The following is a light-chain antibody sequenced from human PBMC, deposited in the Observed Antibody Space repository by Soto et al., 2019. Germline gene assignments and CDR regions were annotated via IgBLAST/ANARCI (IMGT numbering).Light chain of an antibody. CDR1: QSLVYSDGNTY. J-gene: IGKJ1*01. CDR2: KVS. Sequence: DVVMTQSPLSLPVTLGQPASISCRSSQSLVYSDGNTYLNWFQQRPGQPPRRLIYKVSNRDSGVPDRFSGSGSGTDFTLKISRVEAEDVGVYYCMQGTHWPPTFGQGTKVDNK. V-gene: IGKV2-30*01. CDR3: MQGTHWPPT.